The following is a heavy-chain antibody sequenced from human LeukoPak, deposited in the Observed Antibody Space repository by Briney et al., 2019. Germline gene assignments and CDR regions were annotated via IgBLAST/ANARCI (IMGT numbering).Heavy chain of an antibody. CDR1: GFTFSSDA. CDR3: AKGRRWGRGGYHYYYMDV. D-gene: IGHD3-16*01. V-gene: IGHV3-23*01. CDR2: ISGSGSSP. J-gene: IGHJ6*03. Sequence: GGSLRLSCAASGFTFSSDAMNWVRQAPGKGLEWVSAISGSGSSPYYADSVKGRFTVSRDNTKNTLYLQMSSLRVEDTALYYCAKGRRWGRGGYHYYYMDVWGKGTAVTISS.